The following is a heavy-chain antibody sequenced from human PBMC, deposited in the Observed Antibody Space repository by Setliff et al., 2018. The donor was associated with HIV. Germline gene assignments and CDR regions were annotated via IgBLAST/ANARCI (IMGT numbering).Heavy chain of an antibody. V-gene: IGHV3-23*01. CDR2: ISASGGST. J-gene: IGHJ4*02. CDR1: GFTVSDTH. CDR3: AKDSAFDSSGYFDY. Sequence: GGSLRLSCAASGFTVSDTHMTWVRQAPGKGLEWVSSISASGGSTFYGDSVKGRFTISRDNARNTLYLQMNSLKGDDTAIYHCAKDSAFDSSGYFDYWGQGTLVTVSS. D-gene: IGHD3-22*01.